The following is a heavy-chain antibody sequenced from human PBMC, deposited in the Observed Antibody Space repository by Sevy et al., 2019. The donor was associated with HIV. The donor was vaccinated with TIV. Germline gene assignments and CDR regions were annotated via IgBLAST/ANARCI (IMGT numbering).Heavy chain of an antibody. CDR2: ISYDGSNK. CDR3: ARDFYEFGDPRGFDH. CDR1: GFTFSYYA. J-gene: IGHJ4*02. D-gene: IGHD4-17*01. Sequence: GGSLRLSCAASGFTFSYYAMHWVRQAPGKGLEWVALISYDGSNKYYADSVRGRFTISRDNSKNTLYLQMDSPRPEDTAVYYCARDFYEFGDPRGFDHWGQGTLVTVSS. V-gene: IGHV3-30-3*01.